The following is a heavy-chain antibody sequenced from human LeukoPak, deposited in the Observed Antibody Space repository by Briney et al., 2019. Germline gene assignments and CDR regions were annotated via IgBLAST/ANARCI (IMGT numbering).Heavy chain of an antibody. V-gene: IGHV4-34*01. CDR2: INHSGST. J-gene: IGHJ4*02. D-gene: IGHD4-17*01. Sequence: GSLRPSCAASGFTFDDYGMSWVRQAPGKGLEWIGEINHSGSTNYNPSLKSRVTISVDTSKNQFSLKLSSVTAADTAVYYCARANDYAHDYWGQGTLVTVSS. CDR1: GFTFDDYG. CDR3: ARANDYAHDY.